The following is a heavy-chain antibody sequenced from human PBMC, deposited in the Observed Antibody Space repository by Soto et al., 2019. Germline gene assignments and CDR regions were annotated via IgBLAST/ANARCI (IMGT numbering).Heavy chain of an antibody. CDR2: TYYRSKWYY. CDR1: GDSVSSNSAG. J-gene: IGHJ4*01. Sequence: SQTLSLTCSITGDSVSSNSAGWSWVRQSPSRGLEWLGRTYYRSKWYYEYAASVRGRITINPDTSKNQYSPQLNSVTPEDTAVYFCARAESYSGRIFDYWGQGTLVTVSS. V-gene: IGHV6-1*01. CDR3: ARAESYSGRIFDY. D-gene: IGHD1-26*01.